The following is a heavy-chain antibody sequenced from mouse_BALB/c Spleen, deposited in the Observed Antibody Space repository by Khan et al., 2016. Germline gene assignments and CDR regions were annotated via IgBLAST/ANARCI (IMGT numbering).Heavy chain of an antibody. D-gene: IGHD1-1*01. J-gene: IGHJ3*01. CDR1: GYTFTDYS. Sequence: QIQLVQSGPELKKPGETVKISCKASGYTFTDYSMHWVRQAPGKGLKWMGWINTETGEPTYADDFKGRFAFSLETSASTAYLQINHLKNEDTDTYFSASGSHFGNNDPCAYWGQGTLVTVSA. CDR2: INTETGEP. CDR3: ASGSHFGNNDPCAY. V-gene: IGHV9-2-1*01.